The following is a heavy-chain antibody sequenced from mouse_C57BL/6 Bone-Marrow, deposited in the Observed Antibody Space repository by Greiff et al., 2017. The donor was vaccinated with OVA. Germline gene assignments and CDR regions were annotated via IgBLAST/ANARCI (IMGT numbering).Heavy chain of an antibody. CDR2: ISSGSSTI. CDR1: GFTFSDYG. J-gene: IGHJ4*01. V-gene: IGHV5-17*01. CDR3: ARRYGNYYAMDD. D-gene: IGHD2-1*01. Sequence: EVQLVESGGGLVKPGGSLKLSCAASGFTFSDYGMHWVRQAPEKGLEWVAYISSGSSTIYYADTVKGRFTISRDNAKNTLFLQMTSLRSEDTAMYYCARRYGNYYAMDDWGQGTSVTVSS.